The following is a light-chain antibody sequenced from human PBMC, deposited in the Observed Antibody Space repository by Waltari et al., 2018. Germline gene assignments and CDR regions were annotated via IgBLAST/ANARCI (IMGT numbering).Light chain of an antibody. Sequence: DVVMTQSPLSLPVTLGQAASISCWSSQSLLYGDGDTYLNWFHQRPCQSPRRLMYKVSKRASGVPDRFSGSGSGTDFTLKISRVEAEDVGFYYCMHSVTWPWTFGQGTNVEIK. CDR3: MHSVTWPWT. CDR1: QSLLYGDGDTY. V-gene: IGKV2-30*01. CDR2: KVS. J-gene: IGKJ1*01.